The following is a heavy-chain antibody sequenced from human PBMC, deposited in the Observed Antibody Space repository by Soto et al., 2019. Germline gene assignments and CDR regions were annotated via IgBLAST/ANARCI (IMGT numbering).Heavy chain of an antibody. D-gene: IGHD3-16*02. J-gene: IGHJ4*02. CDR2: ISGSGGST. V-gene: IGHV3-23*01. Sequence: LRLSCAASGFTFSSYAMSWVSQAPGKGLEWVSAISGSGGSTYYADSVKGRFTISRDNSKNTLYLQMNSLSAQDTAVYYCARNSFGGVIPCDYWGQGTLVTVSS. CDR1: GFTFSSYA. CDR3: ARNSFGGVIPCDY.